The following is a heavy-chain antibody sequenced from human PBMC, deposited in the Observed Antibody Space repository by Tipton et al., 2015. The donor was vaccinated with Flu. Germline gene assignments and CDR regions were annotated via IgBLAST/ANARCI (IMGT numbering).Heavy chain of an antibody. V-gene: IGHV3-23*01. J-gene: IGHJ6*02. Sequence: SLRLSCAASGFTFSSYAMSWVRQAPGKGLEWVSAISGSGGSTYYADSVKGRFTISRDNSKNTLYLQMNSLRAEDTAVYYCVRVRPAAQAYGMDVWGQGTAVTVSS. D-gene: IGHD6-25*01. CDR2: ISGSGGST. CDR1: GFTFSSYA. CDR3: VRVRPAAQAYGMDV.